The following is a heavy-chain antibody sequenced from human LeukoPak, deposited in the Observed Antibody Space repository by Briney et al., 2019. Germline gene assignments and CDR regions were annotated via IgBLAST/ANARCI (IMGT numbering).Heavy chain of an antibody. Sequence: GGSLRLSCEVSGFAFSAYWMSWVRQAPGKGLEWDSRITTDGSDSGYADPVKGRFTVSRDNAKNTLYLQMNSLRVEDTAMYYCATSKDGLGDYWGRGTLVTVSS. D-gene: IGHD3/OR15-3a*01. CDR3: ATSKDGLGDY. J-gene: IGHJ4*02. CDR2: ITTDGSDS. CDR1: GFAFSAYW. V-gene: IGHV3-74*01.